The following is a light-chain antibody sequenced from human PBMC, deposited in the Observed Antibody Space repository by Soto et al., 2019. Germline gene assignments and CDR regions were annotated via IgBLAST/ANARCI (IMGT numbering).Light chain of an antibody. CDR3: SSYTGSSTI. Sequence: QSVLTQPASVSGSPGQSITISCTGTSSDVGGYNYVSWYQQHPGTAPKLMIYEVSNRPSGVSNRFSGSKSDNTASLTISVLEAGDEADYYCSSYTGSSTIFGTGTKVTVL. V-gene: IGLV2-14*01. J-gene: IGLJ1*01. CDR2: EVS. CDR1: SSDVGGYNY.